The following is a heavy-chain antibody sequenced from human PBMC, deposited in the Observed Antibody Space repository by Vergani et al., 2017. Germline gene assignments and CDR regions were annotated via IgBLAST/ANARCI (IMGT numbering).Heavy chain of an antibody. CDR2: ISSSSSYI. Sequence: EVQLVESGGGLVQPGRSLRLSCAASGFTFSSYSMNWVRQAPGKGLEWVSSISSSSSYIYYADSVKGRFTISRDNAKNSLYLQMNSLRAEDTAVYYCAREQWLVPDYWGQGTLVTVSS. V-gene: IGHV3-21*01. CDR3: AREQWLVPDY. D-gene: IGHD6-19*01. CDR1: GFTFSSYS. J-gene: IGHJ4*02.